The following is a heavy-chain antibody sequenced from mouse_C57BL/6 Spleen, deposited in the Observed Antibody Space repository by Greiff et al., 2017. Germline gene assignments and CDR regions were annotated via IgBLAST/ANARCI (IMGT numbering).Heavy chain of an antibody. D-gene: IGHD1-1*01. V-gene: IGHV1-59*01. CDR1: GYTFTSYW. CDR2: IDPSDSYT. J-gene: IGHJ2*01. Sequence: QVQLQQPGAELVRPGTSVKLSCKASGYTFTSYWMHWVKQRPGQGLEWIGVIDPSDSYTNYNQKFKGKATLTVDTSSSTAYMQLSSLTSEDSAVYYCARRSITTVVDWGQGTTLTVSS. CDR3: ARRSITTVVD.